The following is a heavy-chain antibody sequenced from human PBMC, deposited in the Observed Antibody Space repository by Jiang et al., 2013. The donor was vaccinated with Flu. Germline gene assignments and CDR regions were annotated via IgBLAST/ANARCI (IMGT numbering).Heavy chain of an antibody. CDR2: ISHSGST. CDR3: ARNEGGRPYYYDSIGLDP. CDR1: GASVTSAGYY. Sequence: GLVKPSQTLSLTCTVSGASVTSAGYYWTWIRQFPGKGLQWIGYISHSGSTFYNPSLKSRLTISLDTSKNQFSLDLRSVTAADTAVYYCARNEGGRPYYYDSIGLDPWGQGTPVTVSS. V-gene: IGHV4-31*03. J-gene: IGHJ5*02. D-gene: IGHD3-22*01.